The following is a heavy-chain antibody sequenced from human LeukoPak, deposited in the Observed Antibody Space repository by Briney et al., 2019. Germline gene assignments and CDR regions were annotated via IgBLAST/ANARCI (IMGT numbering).Heavy chain of an antibody. CDR1: GGSISRYN. Sequence: SETLSLTCTVSGGSISRYNWSWIRQPPGKGLEWIGYIYYSGSTNYNPSLKSRVTISVDTSKNQFSLKLSSVTAADTAVYYCARTDCSGGSCSRLYCYGMDVWGQGTTVTVSS. V-gene: IGHV4-59*12. CDR2: IYYSGST. D-gene: IGHD2-15*01. J-gene: IGHJ6*02. CDR3: ARTDCSGGSCSRLYCYGMDV.